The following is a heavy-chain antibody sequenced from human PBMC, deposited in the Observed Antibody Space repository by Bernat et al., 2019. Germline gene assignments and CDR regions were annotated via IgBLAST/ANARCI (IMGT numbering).Heavy chain of an antibody. CDR3: ANLPVAGAATFDY. D-gene: IGHD6-19*01. J-gene: IGHJ4*02. CDR1: GFTFSSYA. V-gene: IGHV3-30*18. CDR2: ISYDGSNK. Sequence: QVQLVESGGGVVQPGRSLRLSCAASGFTFSSYAVHWVRQAPGKGLEWVAAISYDGSNKYYADSVKGRFTISRDNSKNTLYLQMNSLRAEDTAVYYCANLPVAGAATFDYWGQGTLVTVSS.